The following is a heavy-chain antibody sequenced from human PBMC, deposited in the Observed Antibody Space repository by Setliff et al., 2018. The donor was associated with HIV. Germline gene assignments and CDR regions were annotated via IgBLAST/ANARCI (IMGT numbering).Heavy chain of an antibody. CDR2: IFYTGST. CDR1: GVSTSSSTYY. D-gene: IGHD6-19*01. J-gene: IGHJ4*02. V-gene: IGHV4-39*01. CDR3: ARQGAVTGRSFDY. Sequence: SETLSLTCSVSGVSTSSSTYYWGWIRQPPGKGLEWIGYIFYTGSTYYNPSLKSRVTISVDTSKNHFSLRLSHVTAADTAVYYCARQGAVTGRSFDYWGQGALVTVSS.